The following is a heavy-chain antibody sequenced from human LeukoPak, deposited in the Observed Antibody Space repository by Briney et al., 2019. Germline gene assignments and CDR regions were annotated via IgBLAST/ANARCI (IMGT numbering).Heavy chain of an antibody. J-gene: IGHJ4*02. CDR3: ARDSSGWYESACFDY. V-gene: IGHV3-53*05. Sequence: GGSLRLSCAASGFTVSSNYMSWVRQAPGKGLEWVSVIYSGGSTYYADSVKGRFTISRDNSKNTLYLQMNSLRAEDTAVYYCARDSSGWYESACFDYWGQGTLVTVSS. D-gene: IGHD6-19*01. CDR2: IYSGGST. CDR1: GFTVSSNY.